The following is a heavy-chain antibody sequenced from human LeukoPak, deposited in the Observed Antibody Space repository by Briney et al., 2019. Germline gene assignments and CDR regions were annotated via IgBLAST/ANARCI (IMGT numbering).Heavy chain of an antibody. D-gene: IGHD6-25*01. CDR1: GGTISSSSYY. CDR2: VYYSGST. CDR3: ARDPRLYYFDY. Sequence: SETLSLTCTVSGGTISSSSYYWGGIRQPPGKGLEWIGSVYYSGSTYYNPSLKSRVTISVDTSKNQFSLKLSSVTAADTAVYYCARDPRLYYFDYWGQGTLVTVSS. V-gene: IGHV4-39*07. J-gene: IGHJ4*02.